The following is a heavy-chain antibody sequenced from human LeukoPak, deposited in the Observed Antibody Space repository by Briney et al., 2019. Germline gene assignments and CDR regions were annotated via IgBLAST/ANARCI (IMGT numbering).Heavy chain of an antibody. CDR3: ASAAAGLYYFDY. V-gene: IGHV3-9*01. J-gene: IGHJ4*02. D-gene: IGHD6-13*01. CDR1: GFTFYDYA. CDR2: ISWNSGSI. Sequence: GRSLRLSCAASGFTFYDYAMHWVRQAPGKGLEWVSGISWNSGSIVYADSVKGRFTISRDNAKNSLYLQMNSLRAEDTALYYCASAAAGLYYFDYWGQGTLVTVSS.